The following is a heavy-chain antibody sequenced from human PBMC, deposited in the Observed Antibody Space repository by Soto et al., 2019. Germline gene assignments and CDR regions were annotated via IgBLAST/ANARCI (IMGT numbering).Heavy chain of an antibody. V-gene: IGHV5-51*01. CDR3: AKQGTIAAFGVHY. D-gene: IGHD6-13*01. CDR2: IFPGDSDT. Sequence: GETLKSSCKSSGYIFTSFCIGSVRQMPGKGLEGMGIIFPGDSDTKYSPSVQGQVTISADRSTTTAYLQWSSLKASDTAIYYCAKQGTIAAFGVHYWGQGTLVTVSS. CDR1: GYIFTSFC. J-gene: IGHJ4*02.